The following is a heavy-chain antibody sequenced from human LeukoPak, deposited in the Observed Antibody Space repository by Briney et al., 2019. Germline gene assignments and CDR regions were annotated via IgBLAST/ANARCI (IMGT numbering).Heavy chain of an antibody. D-gene: IGHD3-22*01. CDR3: AREPYYYDSSGYYSRDY. V-gene: IGHV4-4*07. J-gene: IGHJ4*02. CDR2: ICTSGST. CDR1: GGSISSYY. Sequence: PSETLSLTCTVSGGSISSYYWSWIRQPAGKGLEWIGRICTSGSTNYNPSLKSRVTMSVDTSKNQFSLKLSSVTAADTAVYYCAREPYYYDSSGYYSRDYWGQGTLVTVSS.